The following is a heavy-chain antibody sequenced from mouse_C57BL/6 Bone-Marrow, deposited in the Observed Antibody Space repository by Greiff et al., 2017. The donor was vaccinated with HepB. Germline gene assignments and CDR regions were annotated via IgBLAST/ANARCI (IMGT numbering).Heavy chain of an antibody. Sequence: VHLVESGPELVKPGASVKISCKASGYAFSSSWMNWVKQRPGKGLEWIGRIYPGDGDTNYNGKFKGKATLTADKSSSTAYMQLSSLTSEDSAVYFCARSQLGLAWFAYWGQGTLVTVSA. CDR1: GYAFSSSW. D-gene: IGHD4-1*02. J-gene: IGHJ3*01. V-gene: IGHV1-82*01. CDR3: ARSQLGLAWFAY. CDR2: IYPGDGDT.